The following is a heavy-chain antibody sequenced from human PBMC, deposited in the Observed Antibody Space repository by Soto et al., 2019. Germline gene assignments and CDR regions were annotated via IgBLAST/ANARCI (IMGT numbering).Heavy chain of an antibody. J-gene: IGHJ2*01. CDR2: ISYDGSNK. Sequence: QVQLVESGGGVVQPGRSLRLSCAASGFTFSSYAMHWVRQAPGKGLEWVAVISYDGSNKYYADSVKGRFTISRDNSKNTLYLQMNSLRAEDTAVYYCARDHGGWYFHWYFDLWGRDTLVTVSS. CDR1: GFTFSSYA. CDR3: ARDHGGWYFHWYFDL. V-gene: IGHV3-30-3*01. D-gene: IGHD6-19*01.